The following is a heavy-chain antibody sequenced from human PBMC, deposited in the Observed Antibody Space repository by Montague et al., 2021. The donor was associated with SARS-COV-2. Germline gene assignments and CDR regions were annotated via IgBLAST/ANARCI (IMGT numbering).Heavy chain of an antibody. Sequence: SLRLSCAASGFNFKNYEMNWVRQAPGKGLEWLSFISDRDDSIHYADSVRGRFTISREDAKNSLYLQMDNLRVEDTALYYCARSYGSGKIDSWGQGTLVTVSS. J-gene: IGHJ4*02. CDR2: ISDRDDSI. CDR1: GFNFKNYE. V-gene: IGHV3-48*03. D-gene: IGHD3-10*01. CDR3: ARSYGSGKIDS.